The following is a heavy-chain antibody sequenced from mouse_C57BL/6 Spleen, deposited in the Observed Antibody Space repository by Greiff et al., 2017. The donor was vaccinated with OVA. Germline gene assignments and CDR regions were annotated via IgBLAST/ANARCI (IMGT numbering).Heavy chain of an antibody. CDR1: GYTFTSYW. CDR2: IYPSDSET. D-gene: IGHD3-3*01. CDR3: ATRGDEGFAY. Sequence: QVQLQQPGAELVRPGSSVKLSCKASGYTFTSYWMDWVKQRPGHGLEWIGNIYPSDSETHYNQKFKDKATLTVDKSSSTAYMQLSSLTSEDSAVYYCATRGDEGFAYWGQGTLVTVSA. V-gene: IGHV1-61*01. J-gene: IGHJ3*01.